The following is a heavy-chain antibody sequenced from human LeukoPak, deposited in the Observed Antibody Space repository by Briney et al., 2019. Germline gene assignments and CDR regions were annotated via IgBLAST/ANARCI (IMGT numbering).Heavy chain of an antibody. J-gene: IGHJ6*03. CDR1: GYTFTGYY. Sequence: ASVKVSCKASGYTFTGYYMHWVRQAPGQGREWMGWINPNSGGTNYAQKFQGRVTMTRDTSISTAYMELRGLRADDTAVYYCARGGLPIYYYYIDVWGKGTTVTVSS. V-gene: IGHV1-2*02. CDR2: INPNSGGT. CDR3: ARGGLPIYYYYIDV. D-gene: IGHD4-11*01.